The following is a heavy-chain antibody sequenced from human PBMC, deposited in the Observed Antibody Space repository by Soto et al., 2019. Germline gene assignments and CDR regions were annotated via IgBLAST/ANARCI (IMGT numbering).Heavy chain of an antibody. CDR3: ARDSRAGGYYAMDV. CDR2: IYDSENT. V-gene: IGHV4-31*03. CDR1: GGSIISGGYY. D-gene: IGHD2-8*02. Sequence: QVQLQESGPGLVKPSQTLSLTCTVSGGSIISGGYYWSWIRQHPGKGLERIGYIYDSENTYYNPCLESRVTISVDTSKNQFSLKMSSVPAADTAVYYCARDSRAGGYYAMDVWGQGTTVTVS. J-gene: IGHJ6*02.